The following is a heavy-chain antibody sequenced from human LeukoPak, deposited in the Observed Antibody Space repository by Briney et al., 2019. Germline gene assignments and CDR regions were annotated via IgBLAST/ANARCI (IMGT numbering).Heavy chain of an antibody. V-gene: IGHV1-2*02. CDR3: ARRGYCSSTSCYNEDNFDY. D-gene: IGHD2-2*01. Sequence: ASVKVSCKASGYTFTGYYMHWVRQAPGQGLEWMGWINPNSGGTNYAQKFQGRVTITRDTSISTAYMELSRLRSDDTAVYYCARRGYCSSTSCYNEDNFDYWGQGTLVTVSS. CDR2: INPNSGGT. CDR1: GYTFTGYY. J-gene: IGHJ4*02.